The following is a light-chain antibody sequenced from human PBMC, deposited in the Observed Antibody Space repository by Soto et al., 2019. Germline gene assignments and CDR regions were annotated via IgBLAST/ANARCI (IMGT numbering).Light chain of an antibody. Sequence: ALTQPASVSGSTGQSITISCTGTRSDVGSYNLVSWYQQHPGKAPKLMIYEGSKRPSGVSNRFSGSKSGNTASLTISGLQDEDEADYYCCSYAGSSTYVVFGGGIKVTVL. CDR2: EGS. J-gene: IGLJ2*01. CDR1: RSDVGSYNL. CDR3: CSYAGSSTYVV. V-gene: IGLV2-23*01.